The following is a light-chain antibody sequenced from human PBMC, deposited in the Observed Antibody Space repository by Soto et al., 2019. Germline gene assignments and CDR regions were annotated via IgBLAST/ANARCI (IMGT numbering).Light chain of an antibody. V-gene: IGKV1-5*03. CDR1: QSLTTW. Sequence: DIQMTQSPSTLSASVGDRVTITCRASQSLTTWLAWYQLKPGRAPKLLISKASTLESGVSSRFSGSGSGTEFTLTISSLQPDDFATYYCQQYQTYSQFGQGTKVEIK. J-gene: IGKJ1*01. CDR3: QQYQTYSQ. CDR2: KAS.